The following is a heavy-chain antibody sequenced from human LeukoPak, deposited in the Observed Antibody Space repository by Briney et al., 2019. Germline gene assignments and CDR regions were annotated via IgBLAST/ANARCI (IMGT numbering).Heavy chain of an antibody. V-gene: IGHV3-30*04. CDR2: ISYDGSNK. J-gene: IGHJ3*02. D-gene: IGHD3-22*01. Sequence: PGGSLRLSCAASGFTFSSYAMHWVRQAPGKGLEWVAVISYDGSNKYYADSVKGRFTISRDNSKNTLYLQMNSLRAEDTAVYYCARTMIVASDAFDIWGQGTMVTVSS. CDR3: ARTMIVASDAFDI. CDR1: GFTFSSYA.